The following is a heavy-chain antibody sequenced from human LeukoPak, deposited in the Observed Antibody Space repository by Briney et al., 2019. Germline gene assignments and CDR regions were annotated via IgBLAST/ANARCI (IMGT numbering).Heavy chain of an antibody. Sequence: GGSLRLSCAASGFTFTNYVDNYGMSWVRQAPGKGLEWVAFIRYDGSNKYYADSVKGRFTISRDNSKNTLYLQMNSLRAEDTAVYYCAKAALKGTTGAFDIWGQGTMVTVSS. D-gene: IGHD1-7*01. J-gene: IGHJ3*02. V-gene: IGHV3-30*02. CDR1: GFTFTNYVDNYG. CDR3: AKAALKGTTGAFDI. CDR2: IRYDGSNK.